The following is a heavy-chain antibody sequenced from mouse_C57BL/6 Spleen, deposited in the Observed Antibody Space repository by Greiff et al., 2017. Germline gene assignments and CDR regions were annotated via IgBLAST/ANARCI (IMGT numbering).Heavy chain of an antibody. CDR1: GYTFTSYW. Sequence: QVQLKQPGAELVKPGASVKLSCKASGYTFTSYWMQWVKQRPGQGLEWIGEIDPSDSYTNYNQKFKGKATLTVDTSSSTAYMQLSSLTSEDSAVYYCANFDYWGQGTTLTVSS. CDR3: ANFDY. J-gene: IGHJ2*01. CDR2: IDPSDSYT. V-gene: IGHV1-50*01.